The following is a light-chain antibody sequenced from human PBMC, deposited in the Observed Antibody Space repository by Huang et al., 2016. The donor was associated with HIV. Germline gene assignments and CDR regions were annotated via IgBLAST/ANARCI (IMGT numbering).Light chain of an antibody. CDR3: QQRSNWPLCT. CDR1: QSVSSD. CDR2: DAS. Sequence: IVLTQSPATLSLSPGERTTLSCRASQSVSSDLAWYQQKPGQAPRRLIYDASNRSTGIRARLRGSGSVTDFTLTISSLAPEDFAVYYCQQRSNWPLCTFGQGTKLAIK. V-gene: IGKV3-11*01. J-gene: IGKJ2*02.